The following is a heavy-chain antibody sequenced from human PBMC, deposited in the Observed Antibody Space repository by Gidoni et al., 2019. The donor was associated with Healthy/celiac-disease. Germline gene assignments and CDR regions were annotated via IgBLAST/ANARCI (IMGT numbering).Heavy chain of an antibody. V-gene: IGHV3-23*01. CDR1: GFTFSSYA. Sequence: EVQLLESGGGLVQPGGSLRLSCAASGFTFSSYAMSWVRQAPGKGLEWVSAISGSGGSTYYADSVKGRFTISRDNSKNTLYLQMNSLRAEDTAVYYCAKAGERYCSSTSCYSSAEVLFDYWGQETLVTVSS. D-gene: IGHD2-2*01. J-gene: IGHJ4*02. CDR2: ISGSGGST. CDR3: AKAGERYCSSTSCYSSAEVLFDY.